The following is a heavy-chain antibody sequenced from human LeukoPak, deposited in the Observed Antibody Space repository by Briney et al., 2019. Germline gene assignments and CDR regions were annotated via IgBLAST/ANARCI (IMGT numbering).Heavy chain of an antibody. J-gene: IGHJ6*02. CDR1: GGSIGGSGYY. CDR3: ARLVNIVATVSGMDV. Sequence: PSETLSLTCTVSGGSIGGSGYYWGWIRQSPGKGLEWMGSIYDSGTPYYNPSLKSRVTISVDTSKNQFSLKLTSVTAADTAVYYCARLVNIVATVSGMDVWGQGTTVTVSS. CDR2: IYDSGTP. V-gene: IGHV4-39*01. D-gene: IGHD5-12*01.